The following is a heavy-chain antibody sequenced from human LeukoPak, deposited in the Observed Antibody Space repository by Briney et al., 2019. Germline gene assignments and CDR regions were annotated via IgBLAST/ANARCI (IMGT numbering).Heavy chain of an antibody. CDR2: ISGSGGST. D-gene: IGHD2-2*01. V-gene: IGHV3-23*01. CDR3: AKDYIDIVVVPAAATLDP. Sequence: GGSLRLSCAASGFTFSSYAMSWVRQAPGKGLEWVSAISGSGGSTCYADSVKGRFTISRDNSKNTLYLQMNSLRAEDTAVYYCAKDYIDIVVVPAAATLDPWGQGTLVTVSS. J-gene: IGHJ5*02. CDR1: GFTFSSYA.